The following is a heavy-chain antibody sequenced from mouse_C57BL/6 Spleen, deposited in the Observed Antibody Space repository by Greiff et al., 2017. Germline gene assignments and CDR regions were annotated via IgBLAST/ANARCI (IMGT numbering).Heavy chain of an antibody. CDR3: ARRGYYGSSLFDY. D-gene: IGHD1-1*01. J-gene: IGHJ2*01. V-gene: IGHV3-6*01. CDR1: GYSITSGYY. Sequence: VQLQQSGPGLVKPSQSLSLTCSVTGYSITSGYYWNWIRQFPGNKLEWMGYISYDGSNNYNPSLKNRISITRDTSKNQFFLKLNSVTTEDTATYYCARRGYYGSSLFDYWGQGTTLTVSS. CDR2: ISYDGSN.